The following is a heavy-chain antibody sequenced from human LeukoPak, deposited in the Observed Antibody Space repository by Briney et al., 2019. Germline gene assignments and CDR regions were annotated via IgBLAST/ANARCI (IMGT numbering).Heavy chain of an antibody. CDR3: ARERAGFGESYFYY. CDR1: VFTFSSYN. Sequence: GGSLSLSCAASVFTFSSYNMNWVRQAPGKGREWVSFISTSSSYIYYTDSVKGRFTISRDHAKNSLYLQMNSLRAEDTAMYCCARERAGFGESYFYYSGERNLVSVSS. V-gene: IGHV3-21*01. J-gene: IGHJ4*02. D-gene: IGHD3-10*01. CDR2: ISTSSSYI.